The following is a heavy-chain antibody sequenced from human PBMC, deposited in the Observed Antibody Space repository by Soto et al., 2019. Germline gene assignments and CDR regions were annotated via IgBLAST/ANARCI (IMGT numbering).Heavy chain of an antibody. D-gene: IGHD2-15*01. J-gene: IGHJ4*02. CDR1: GFTFGSHS. V-gene: IGHV3-21*01. CDR2: LSGSSDYI. Sequence: EVQLVESGGGLVKPGGSLRLSCAASGFTFGSHSMFWVRQAPGKGLEWVASLSGSSDYIFHADSVKGRFAISRDNAKNSLYLQMDSLSAEDTAVYYCARGGIVVLGAATCPLDYWGQGTLVTVSS. CDR3: ARGGIVVLGAATCPLDY.